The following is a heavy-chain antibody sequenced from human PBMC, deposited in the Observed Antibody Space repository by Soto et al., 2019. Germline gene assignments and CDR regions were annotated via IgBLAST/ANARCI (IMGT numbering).Heavy chain of an antibody. CDR3: EKHMKWGGMTTIHYFDS. V-gene: IGHV3-9*01. D-gene: IGHD4-17*01. Sequence: EVQLVESGGGLVQPGRSLRLSCAASGFTVDDYAMHWVRQAPGKGLEWVSGISWNSETIDYADSVKGRFTISRDNAKSSLFLQMNSLRPDDTALYYCEKHMKWGGMTTIHYFDSWGQGTLVNVSS. CDR1: GFTVDDYA. J-gene: IGHJ4*02. CDR2: ISWNSETI.